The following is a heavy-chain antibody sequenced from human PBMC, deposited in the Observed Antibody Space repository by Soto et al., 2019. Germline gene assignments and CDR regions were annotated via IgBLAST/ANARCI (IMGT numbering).Heavy chain of an antibody. CDR1: GGSISSGGYY. Sequence: SETLSLTCTVSGGSISSGGYYWSWIRQHPGKGLEWIGYIYYSGSTYYNPSLKSRVTISVDTSKNQFSLKLSSVTASDTAVYYCARVVGYYYGSGRRKNWFDPWGQGTLVTVSS. J-gene: IGHJ5*02. CDR2: IYYSGST. D-gene: IGHD3-10*01. V-gene: IGHV4-31*03. CDR3: ARVVGYYYGSGRRKNWFDP.